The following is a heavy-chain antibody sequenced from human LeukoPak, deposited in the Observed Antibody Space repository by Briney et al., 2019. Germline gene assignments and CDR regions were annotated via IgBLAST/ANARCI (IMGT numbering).Heavy chain of an antibody. V-gene: IGHV3-21*01. Sequence: GGSLRLSCAASGFTFSSYSMNWVRQAPGKGLEWVSSISSSSSYIYYADSVKGRFTISRDNAKNSLYLQMNSLRAEDTAVYYCAKEHRGYSYGYYYYYYMDVWGKGTTVTISS. CDR2: ISSSSSYI. CDR1: GFTFSSYS. CDR3: AKEHRGYSYGYYYYYYMDV. D-gene: IGHD5-18*01. J-gene: IGHJ6*03.